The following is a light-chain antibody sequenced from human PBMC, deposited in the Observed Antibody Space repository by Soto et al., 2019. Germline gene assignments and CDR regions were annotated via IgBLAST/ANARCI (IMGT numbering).Light chain of an antibody. CDR2: GAS. J-gene: IGKJ4*01. Sequence: DIQMTQFPSSLSASVGDRVTITCRASQGIRDYLAWYQQKPGKAPNLLIYGASSLQSGVPSRFSGSGSGTDFTLTISSLQPEDGATYYCQPYNNWPLTFGGGTKVESK. V-gene: IGKV1-27*01. CDR3: QPYNNWPLT. CDR1: QGIRDY.